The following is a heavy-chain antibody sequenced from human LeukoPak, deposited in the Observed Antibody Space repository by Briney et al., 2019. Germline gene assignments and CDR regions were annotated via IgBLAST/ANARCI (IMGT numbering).Heavy chain of an antibody. Sequence: PSETLSLTCTVSGGSISSYYWSWIRQPPGKGLEWIGYIYYSGSTNYNPSLKSRVTISVDTSKNQFSLKLSSVTAADTAVYYCARQWDDSGYPRASDIWGQGTMVTVSS. V-gene: IGHV4-59*08. CDR1: GGSISSYY. J-gene: IGHJ3*02. D-gene: IGHD3-22*01. CDR3: ARQWDDSGYPRASDI. CDR2: IYYSGST.